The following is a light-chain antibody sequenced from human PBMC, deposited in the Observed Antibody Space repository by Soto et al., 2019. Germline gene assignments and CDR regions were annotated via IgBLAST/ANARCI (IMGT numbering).Light chain of an antibody. Sequence: QAVVTQPPSVSGAPGQRVTISCTGSSSNIGAGYDVHWYHQLPGTAPKLLIYGNSNRPSGVPDRLSGSKSGTSASLAITGIQAEDEADYYCQSYDSSVSKVVFGGGTKLTVL. CDR2: GNS. V-gene: IGLV1-40*01. CDR3: QSYDSSVSKVV. J-gene: IGLJ2*01. CDR1: SSNIGAGYD.